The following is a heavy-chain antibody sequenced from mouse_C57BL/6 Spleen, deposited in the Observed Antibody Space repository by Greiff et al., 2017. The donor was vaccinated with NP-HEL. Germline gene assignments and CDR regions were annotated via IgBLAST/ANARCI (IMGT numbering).Heavy chain of an antibody. D-gene: IGHD1-1*01. CDR1: GFTFSDYG. Sequence: EVKLVESGGGLVKPGGSLKLSCAASGFTFSDYGMHWVRQAPEKGLEWVAYISSGSSTIYYADTVKGRFTISRDNAKNTLFLQMTSLRSEDTAMYDCARTLNYDGSTSGFAYWGQGTLVTVSA. V-gene: IGHV5-17*01. J-gene: IGHJ3*01. CDR2: ISSGSSTI. CDR3: ARTLNYDGSTSGFAY.